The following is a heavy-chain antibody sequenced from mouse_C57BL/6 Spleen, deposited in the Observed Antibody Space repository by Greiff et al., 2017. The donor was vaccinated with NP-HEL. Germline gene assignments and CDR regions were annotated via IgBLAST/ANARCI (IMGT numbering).Heavy chain of an antibody. V-gene: IGHV1-53*01. CDR3: ARRGGNWEEGAYFDY. CDR2: INPSNGGT. J-gene: IGHJ2*01. CDR1: GYTFTSYW. Sequence: QVHVKQSGTELVKPGASVKLSCKASGYTFTSYWMHWVKQRPGQGLEWIGNINPSNGGTNYNEKFKSKATLTVDKSSSTAYMQLSSLTSEDSAVYYCARRGGNWEEGAYFDYWGQGTTLTVSS. D-gene: IGHD4-1*01.